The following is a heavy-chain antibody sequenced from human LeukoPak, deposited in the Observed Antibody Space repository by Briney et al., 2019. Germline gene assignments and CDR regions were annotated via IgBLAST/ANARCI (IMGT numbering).Heavy chain of an antibody. CDR3: ARDYYGSGSYYQLGY. D-gene: IGHD3-10*01. Sequence: GASVKVSCEASGYTFTGYYMHWVRQAPGQGLEWMGWINPNSGGTKYAQKFQGRVTMTRDTSITTVYMELSSLRPDDTAVYYCARDYYGSGSYYQLGYWGQGTLVTVSS. CDR1: GYTFTGYY. V-gene: IGHV1-2*02. J-gene: IGHJ4*02. CDR2: INPNSGGT.